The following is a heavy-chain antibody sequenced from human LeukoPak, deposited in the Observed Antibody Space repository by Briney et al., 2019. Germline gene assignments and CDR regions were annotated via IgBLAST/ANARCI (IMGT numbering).Heavy chain of an antibody. CDR3: AKDSGLWSGFSYYFDY. J-gene: IGHJ4*02. D-gene: IGHD3-3*01. V-gene: IGHV3-30*02. CDR2: IRYDGSNK. CDR1: GFTFSTYG. Sequence: GGSLRLSCAASGFTFSTYGMQWVRQAPGKGLEWVAFIRYDGSNKYYADSVKGRFTISRDNSKNTLYLQMNSLRAEDTAVYYCAKDSGLWSGFSYYFDYWGQGTLVTVSS.